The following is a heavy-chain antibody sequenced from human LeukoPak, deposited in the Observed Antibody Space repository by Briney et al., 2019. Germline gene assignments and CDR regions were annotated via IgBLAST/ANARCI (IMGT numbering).Heavy chain of an antibody. J-gene: IGHJ4*02. CDR2: IYYSGST. D-gene: IGHD5-18*01. CDR3: ARHQGYRYFDY. V-gene: IGHV4-59*08. CDR1: GGSISSYY. Sequence: SETLSLTCTASGGSISSYYWSWIRQPPGKGLEWIGYIYYSGSTNYNPSLKSRVTISVDTSKNQFSLKVSSVTAADTAMYYCARHQGYRYFDYWSQGTLVTVSS.